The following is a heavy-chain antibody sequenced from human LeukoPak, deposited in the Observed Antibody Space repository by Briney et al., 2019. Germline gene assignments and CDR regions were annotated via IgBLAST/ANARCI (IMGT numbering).Heavy chain of an antibody. CDR1: GFTFSSYA. J-gene: IGHJ4*02. Sequence: GGSLRLSCAASGFTFSSYAMHWVRQAPGKGLEWVAVISYDGSNKYYADSVKGRFTISRDNSKNTLYLQMNSLRAEDTAVYYCAKSDSPYSSSWYPWGYWGQGTLVTVSS. D-gene: IGHD6-13*01. CDR3: AKSDSPYSSSWYPWGY. V-gene: IGHV3-30-3*02. CDR2: ISYDGSNK.